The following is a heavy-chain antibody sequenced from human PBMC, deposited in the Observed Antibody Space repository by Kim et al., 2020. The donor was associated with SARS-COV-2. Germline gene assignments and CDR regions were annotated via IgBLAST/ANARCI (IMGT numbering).Heavy chain of an antibody. CDR2: ISYDGSNK. V-gene: IGHV3-30*18. Sequence: GGSLRLSCAASGFTFSSYGMHWVRQAPGKGLEWVAVISYDGSNKYYADSVKGRFTISRDNSKNTLYLQMNSLRAEDTAVYYCAKSHPFSTSRRELPDYWGQGTLVTVSS. CDR1: GFTFSSYG. CDR3: AKSHPFSTSRRELPDY. D-gene: IGHD3-10*01. J-gene: IGHJ4*02.